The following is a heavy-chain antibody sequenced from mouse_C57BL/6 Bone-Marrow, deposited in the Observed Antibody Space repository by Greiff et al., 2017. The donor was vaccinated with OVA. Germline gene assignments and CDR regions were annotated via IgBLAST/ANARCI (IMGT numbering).Heavy chain of an antibody. CDR3: AREGLDYGSSYDYAMDY. CDR1: GYTFTSYW. D-gene: IGHD1-1*01. CDR2: IDPSDSET. Sequence: QVQLQQPGAELVRPGSSVKLSCKASGYTFTSYWMHWVKQRPIQGLEWIGNIDPSDSETHYNQKFKDKATLTVDKSSSTAYMQLSSLTSEDSAVDDCAREGLDYGSSYDYAMDYWGQGTSVTVSS. J-gene: IGHJ4*01. V-gene: IGHV1-52*01.